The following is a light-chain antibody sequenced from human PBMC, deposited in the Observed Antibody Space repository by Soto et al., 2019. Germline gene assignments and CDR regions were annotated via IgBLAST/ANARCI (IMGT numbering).Light chain of an antibody. J-gene: IGKJ2*01. Sequence: AIRMTQSPSSLSASVGDRVTITCRASQGIKNDLGWYQQRPGKAPKLLIYPSSTLQSGVPSRFSGSGSGTDFTLTISSLQPEDFATYYCLHDYNYPYTFGQGTKLEI. CDR1: QGIKND. CDR3: LHDYNYPYT. CDR2: PSS. V-gene: IGKV1-6*01.